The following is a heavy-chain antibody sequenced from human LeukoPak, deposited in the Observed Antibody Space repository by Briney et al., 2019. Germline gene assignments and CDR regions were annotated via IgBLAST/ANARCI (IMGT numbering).Heavy chain of an antibody. CDR3: ARALRYYDILTGYYGEYYFDY. D-gene: IGHD3-9*01. CDR1: GFTFSDYY. J-gene: IGHJ4*02. V-gene: IGHV3-11*01. Sequence: GGSLRLSYAASGFTFSDYYMSWIRQAPGKGLEWVSYISSSGSTIYYADSVKGRFTISRDNAKNSLYLQMSSLRAEDTAVYYCARALRYYDILTGYYGEYYFDYWGQGTLVTVSS. CDR2: ISSSGSTI.